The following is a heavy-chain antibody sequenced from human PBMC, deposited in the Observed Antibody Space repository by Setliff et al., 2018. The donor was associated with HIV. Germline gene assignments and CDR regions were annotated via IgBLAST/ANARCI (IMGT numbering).Heavy chain of an antibody. D-gene: IGHD1-26*01. J-gene: IGHJ4*02. Sequence: GGSLRLSCAASGFTFNNAWMTWVRQAPGKGLEWVGHIKSKTDGGTTDYAAPVKGRFSISRDDSKKTLYLQMDSLKTEDTAMYYCTTDLGSGRFSWNNNWGQGTLVTVSS. CDR1: GFTFNNAW. CDR2: IKSKTDGGTT. V-gene: IGHV3-15*01. CDR3: TTDLGSGRFSWNNN.